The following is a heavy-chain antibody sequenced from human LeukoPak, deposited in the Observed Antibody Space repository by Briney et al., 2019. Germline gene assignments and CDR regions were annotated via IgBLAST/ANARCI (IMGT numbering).Heavy chain of an antibody. D-gene: IGHD1-26*01. Sequence: PSETLSLTCTVSGGSISSYYWSWIRQPPGKGLEWIGYIYYSGSTNYNPSLKSRVTISADTSKNQFSLKLSSVTAADTAVYYCARGSMADIVGATTVDYWGQGTLVTVSS. V-gene: IGHV4-59*01. J-gene: IGHJ4*02. CDR2: IYYSGST. CDR3: ARGSMADIVGATTVDY. CDR1: GGSISSYY.